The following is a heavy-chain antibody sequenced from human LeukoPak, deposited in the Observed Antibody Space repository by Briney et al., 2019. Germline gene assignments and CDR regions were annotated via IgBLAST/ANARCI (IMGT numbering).Heavy chain of an antibody. V-gene: IGHV3-21*01. D-gene: IGHD3-3*02. Sequence: GGSLRLLGAASAFIFSSYSMIWVRHAPGKGLEWGSSISSSSSYIYYADSVKGRFTISGDNDKNSLYLPMNRIIGEHTAAFQSACGAHFRSAPYWFAPSGQGTPGTPSS. CDR2: ISSSSSYI. J-gene: IGHJ5*02. CDR1: AFIFSSYS. CDR3: ACGAHFRSAPYWFAP.